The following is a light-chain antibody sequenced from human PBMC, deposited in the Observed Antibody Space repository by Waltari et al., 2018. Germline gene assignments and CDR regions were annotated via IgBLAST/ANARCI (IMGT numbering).Light chain of an antibody. CDR1: SSDVGGYNY. J-gene: IGLJ2*01. CDR2: DVN. V-gene: IGLV2-14*03. CDR3: SSYISSSTLEL. Sequence: QSALTQPASVSGSPGQSITISCTGTSSDVGGYNYVSWYQQHPGKAPKLMIYDVNNRPSGGSNRFSGSKSGNTASLTISGLQAEDEADYYCSSYISSSTLELFGGGTSLTVL.